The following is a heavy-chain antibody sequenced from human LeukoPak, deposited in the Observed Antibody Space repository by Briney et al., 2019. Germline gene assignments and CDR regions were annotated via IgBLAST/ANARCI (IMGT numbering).Heavy chain of an antibody. CDR2: IYYSGST. V-gene: IGHV4-59*11. Sequence: SETLSLTCTVSGGSISSHFWSWIRQPPGKGLEWIGYIYYSGSTNYNPSLKSRVTISVDTSKNQFSLKLSSVTAAATAVYYCARDLGSYDFWSGSSPHNWFDPWGQGTQVTVSS. J-gene: IGHJ5*02. CDR1: GGSISSHF. D-gene: IGHD3-3*01. CDR3: ARDLGSYDFWSGSSPHNWFDP.